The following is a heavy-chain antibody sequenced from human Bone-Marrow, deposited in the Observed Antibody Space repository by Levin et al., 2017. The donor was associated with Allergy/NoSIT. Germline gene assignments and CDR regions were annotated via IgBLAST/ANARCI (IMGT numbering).Heavy chain of an antibody. D-gene: IGHD3/OR15-3a*01. Sequence: SLKISCAASGFTFDDFAMHWVRQAPGKGLEWVSGINWSGDNIEYADSVKGRFTISRDNAKNSLYLQMNSLTPEDTALYYCARVAADGADDDFWGQGTQVTVSS. CDR2: INWSGDNI. CDR1: GFTFDDFA. V-gene: IGHV3-9*01. J-gene: IGHJ4*02. CDR3: ARVAADGADDDF.